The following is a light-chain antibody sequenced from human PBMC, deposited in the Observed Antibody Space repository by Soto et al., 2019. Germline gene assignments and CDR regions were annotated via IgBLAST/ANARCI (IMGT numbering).Light chain of an antibody. CDR2: GAS. CDR1: QGISTW. J-gene: IGKJ3*01. CDR3: QQAYGFAFT. V-gene: IGKV1-12*01. Sequence: DIQMTQSPSSVSASVGDRVTISCRASQGISTWLAWYQQKPGKAPKLLIFGASSLQSGVPSRFSASGSGTDFTLTISSLQPEDVATYVCQQAYGFAFTFGPGTTVHIK.